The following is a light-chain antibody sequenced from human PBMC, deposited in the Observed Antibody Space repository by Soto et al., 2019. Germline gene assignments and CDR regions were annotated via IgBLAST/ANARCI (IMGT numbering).Light chain of an antibody. Sequence: QSVLTQPPSVSEAPGQKVTISCSGSSSNIGNNDVSWYQQLSGAAPKLLIYDNYQRPSGIPDRFSGSKFGTSATLGITGLQTGDEADYYCGTWDNSLSAVVFGGGTKLTVL. V-gene: IGLV1-51*01. CDR3: GTWDNSLSAVV. CDR2: DNY. CDR1: SSNIGNND. J-gene: IGLJ2*01.